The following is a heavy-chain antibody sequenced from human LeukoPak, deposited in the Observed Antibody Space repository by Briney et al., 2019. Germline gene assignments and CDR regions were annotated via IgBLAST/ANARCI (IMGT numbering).Heavy chain of an antibody. Sequence: GESLKISCKGSGYSFTSYWIGWVRQMPGKVLEWMGIIYPGDSDTRYSPSFQGQATISADKSISTASLQWSSLKASDTAMYYCASHYGGNANYFDYWGQGTLVTVSS. CDR3: ASHYGGNANYFDY. D-gene: IGHD4-23*01. V-gene: IGHV5-51*01. CDR1: GYSFTSYW. J-gene: IGHJ4*02. CDR2: IYPGDSDT.